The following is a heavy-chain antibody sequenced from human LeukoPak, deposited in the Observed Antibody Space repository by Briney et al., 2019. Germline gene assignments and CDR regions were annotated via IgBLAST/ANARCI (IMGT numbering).Heavy chain of an antibody. CDR2: IYYSGST. J-gene: IGHJ5*02. CDR1: GGSISSSSYY. Sequence: SETLSLTCTVSGGSISSSSYYWGWIRQPPGKGLEWIGSIYYSGSTYYNPSLKSRVTISVDTSKNQFSLKLSSVTAADTAVYYCASIPGWFDPWGQGTLVTVSS. CDR3: ASIPGWFDP. V-gene: IGHV4-39*07.